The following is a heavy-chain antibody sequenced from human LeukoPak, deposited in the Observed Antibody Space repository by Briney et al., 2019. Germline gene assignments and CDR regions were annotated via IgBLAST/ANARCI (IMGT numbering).Heavy chain of an antibody. J-gene: IGHJ6*03. V-gene: IGHV1-69*04. CDR2: IIPILGIA. CDR3: AREKDFGVVISPRYYYYYMDA. CDR1: GGTFSSCT. D-gene: IGHD3-3*01. Sequence: SVKVSCKASGGTFSSCTISWVRQAPGQGLEWMGRIIPILGIANYAQKFQGRVTITADKSTSTAYMELSSLRSEDTAVYYCAREKDFGVVISPRYYYYYMDAWGKGTTVTVSS.